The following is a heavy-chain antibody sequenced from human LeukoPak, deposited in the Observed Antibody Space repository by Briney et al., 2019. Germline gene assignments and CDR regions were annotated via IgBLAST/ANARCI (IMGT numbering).Heavy chain of an antibody. V-gene: IGHV1-69*01. J-gene: IGHJ6*02. CDR3: ARDRGANYGDYYYYGMDV. CDR1: GGTFSSYA. CDR2: IIPIFGTA. D-gene: IGHD4-17*01. Sequence: SVKVSCKASGGTFSSYAISWVRQAPGQGLEWMGGIIPIFGTANYAQKFQGRVTITADESTSTAYMALSSLRSEDTAVYYCARDRGANYGDYYYYGMDVWGQGTTVTVSS.